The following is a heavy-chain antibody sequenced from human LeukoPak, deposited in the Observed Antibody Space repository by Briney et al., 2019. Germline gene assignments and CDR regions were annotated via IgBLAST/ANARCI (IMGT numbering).Heavy chain of an antibody. CDR2: ITSISSYI. D-gene: IGHD2-15*01. V-gene: IGHV3-21*01. Sequence: PGGSLRLSCAASGFTFNRYTMTWVRQAPGKGLEWVASITSISSYIYYADSVKGRFTISRDNAKNSLYLQMNSLRADDTAVYYCAKEHSPYCSGEACYDYFDYWGQGTLVTVSS. CDR3: AKEHSPYCSGEACYDYFDY. J-gene: IGHJ4*02. CDR1: GFTFNRYT.